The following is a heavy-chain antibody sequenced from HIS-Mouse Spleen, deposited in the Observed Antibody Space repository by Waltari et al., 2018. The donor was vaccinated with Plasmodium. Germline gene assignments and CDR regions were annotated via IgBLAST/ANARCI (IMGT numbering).Heavy chain of an antibody. CDR1: GFSLSTSGMC. Sequence: QVTLRESGPALVKPTQTLTLTCTFSGFSLSTSGMCVSWIRQPPGKALEWLARIDWDDDKYYSTHLKTRLTSSKDTSKNQVVLTMTNMDPVDTATYYCARHKKRGQLVRGYFDYWGQGTLVTVSS. V-gene: IGHV2-70*15. CDR2: IDWDDDK. CDR3: ARHKKRGQLVRGYFDY. J-gene: IGHJ4*02. D-gene: IGHD6-6*01.